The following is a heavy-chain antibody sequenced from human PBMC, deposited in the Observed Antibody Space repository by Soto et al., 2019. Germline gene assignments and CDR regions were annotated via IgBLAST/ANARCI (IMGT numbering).Heavy chain of an antibody. V-gene: IGHV4-30-4*01. J-gene: IGHJ3*02. D-gene: IGHD3-10*01. CDR1: GGSISSGDYY. Sequence: QVQLQESGPGLVKPSQTLSLTCTVSGGSISSGDYYWSWIRQPPGKVLEWIGYIYYSGSTYYNPSLKSRVTIQVDASKNQFYLKLSSVTAADTAVYYCARDRIKDYYGSGEPAFDIWGQGTMVTVSS. CDR2: IYYSGST. CDR3: ARDRIKDYYGSGEPAFDI.